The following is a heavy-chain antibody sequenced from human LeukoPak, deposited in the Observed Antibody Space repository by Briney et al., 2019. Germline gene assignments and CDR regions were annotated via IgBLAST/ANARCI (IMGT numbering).Heavy chain of an antibody. D-gene: IGHD2-21*01. CDR1: GGSISSGGYY. J-gene: IGHJ3*02. CDR3: AREGAYCGGDCYSAGEAFDI. V-gene: IGHV4-30-2*01. CDR2: IYHSGST. Sequence: SETLSLTCTVSGGSISSGGYYWSWIRQPPGKGLEWIGYIYHSGSTYYNPSLKSRVTISVDRSKNQFSLKLSSVTAADTAVYYCAREGAYCGGDCYSAGEAFDIWGQGTMVTVSS.